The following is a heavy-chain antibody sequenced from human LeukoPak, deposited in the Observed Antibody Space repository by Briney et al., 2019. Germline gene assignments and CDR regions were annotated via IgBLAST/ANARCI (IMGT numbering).Heavy chain of an antibody. J-gene: IGHJ6*03. Sequence: GGSLRLSCAASGFTFSSYSMNWVRQAPGKGLEWVSSISSSSSYIYYADSVKGRFTISRDNAKNSLYLQMNSLRAEDTAVYYCASQDTEYYYYYYMDVWGKGTTVTISS. D-gene: IGHD5-18*01. CDR2: ISSSSSYI. CDR3: ASQDTEYYYYYYMDV. CDR1: GFTFSSYS. V-gene: IGHV3-21*01.